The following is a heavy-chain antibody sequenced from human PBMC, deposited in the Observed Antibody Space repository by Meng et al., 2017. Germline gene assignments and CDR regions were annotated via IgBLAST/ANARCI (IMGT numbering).Heavy chain of an antibody. CDR1: GFTFSSYA. CDR3: ARGALRLGELSLFRPLGYYYYYGMDV. V-gene: IGHV3-30*16. D-gene: IGHD3-16*02. CDR2: ISYDGSNK. J-gene: IGHJ6*02. Sequence: GGSLRLSCAASGFTFSSYAMHRVRQAPGKGLEWVAVISYDGSNKYYADSVKGRFTISRDNSKNTLYLQMNSLRAEDTAVYYCARGALRLGELSLFRPLGYYYYYGMDVWGQGTTVTVSS.